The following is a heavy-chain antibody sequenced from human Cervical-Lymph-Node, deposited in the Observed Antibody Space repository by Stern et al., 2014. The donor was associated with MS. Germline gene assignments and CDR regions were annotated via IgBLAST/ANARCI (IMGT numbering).Heavy chain of an antibody. V-gene: IGHV4-59*01. D-gene: IGHD6-6*01. CDR2: IYYSGLT. Sequence: QLQLQESGPGLVKPSATLSLTCTVSGGSISYYHLSWIRQPPGKGLEWIRYIYYSGLTNYNPSLKSRVAMSVDTSKIQFSLKLSSVTAADTAVYYCARGGSSSPPFDYWGQGTLVTVSS. CDR1: GGSISYYH. CDR3: ARGGSSSPPFDY. J-gene: IGHJ4*02.